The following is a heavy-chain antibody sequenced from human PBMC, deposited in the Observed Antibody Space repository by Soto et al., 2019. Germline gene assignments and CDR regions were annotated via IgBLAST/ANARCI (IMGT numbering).Heavy chain of an antibody. CDR1: GYTFTGYY. CDR2: INPNSGGT. J-gene: IGHJ5*02. Sequence: ASVKVSCKASGYTFTGYYMHWLRQSPGQGLEWMGWINPNSGGTNYAQKFQGRVTMTRDTSISTAYMELSRLRSDDTAVYYCARGHCSSTSCYSGWFDPWGQGTLVTVSS. CDR3: ARGHCSSTSCYSGWFDP. D-gene: IGHD2-2*02. V-gene: IGHV1-2*02.